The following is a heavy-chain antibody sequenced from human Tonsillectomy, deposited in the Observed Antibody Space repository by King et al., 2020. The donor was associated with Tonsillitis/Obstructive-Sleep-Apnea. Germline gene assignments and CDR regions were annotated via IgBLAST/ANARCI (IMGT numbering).Heavy chain of an antibody. V-gene: IGHV3-74*01. D-gene: IGHD1-1*01. CDR1: GFTFSNNW. CDR2: INSDGNIT. Sequence: EVQLVESGGGLVQPGGSLRLSCAASGFTFSNNWMHWFRQVPGKGLVWGSRINSDGNITTYADSVKGRFTISRDNAKNTVYLQMNSLRAEDTAIYYCAREVRQRGVDYWGQGTLVTVSS. J-gene: IGHJ4*02. CDR3: AREVRQRGVDY.